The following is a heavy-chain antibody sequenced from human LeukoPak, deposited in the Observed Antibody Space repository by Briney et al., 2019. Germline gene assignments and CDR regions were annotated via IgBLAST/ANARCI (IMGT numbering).Heavy chain of an antibody. CDR2: IYFSGST. D-gene: IGHD3-22*01. V-gene: IGHV4-59*01. J-gene: IGHJ3*02. CDR1: GGSISSYY. CDR3: ARGGSHYYDSSGYYLIHAFDI. Sequence: PSETLSLTCTVSGGSISSYYWSWIRQPPGKGLEWIGCIYFSGSTNYNPSLESRLTISVDTSKNQFSLKLSSVTAADTAVYYCARGGSHYYDSSGYYLIHAFDIWGQGTMVTVSS.